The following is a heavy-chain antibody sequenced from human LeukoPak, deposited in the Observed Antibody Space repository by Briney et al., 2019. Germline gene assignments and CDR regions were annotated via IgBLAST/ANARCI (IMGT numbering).Heavy chain of an antibody. Sequence: SETLSLTCPVSGGSISSSSYYWGWIRQPPGKGLEWIGSIYYSGSTYYNPSLKSRVTISVDTSKNQFSLKLSSVTAADTAVYYCGALAVADAFDIWGQGTMVTVSS. CDR3: GALAVADAFDI. J-gene: IGHJ3*02. CDR1: GGSISSSSYY. V-gene: IGHV4-39*07. D-gene: IGHD6-19*01. CDR2: IYYSGST.